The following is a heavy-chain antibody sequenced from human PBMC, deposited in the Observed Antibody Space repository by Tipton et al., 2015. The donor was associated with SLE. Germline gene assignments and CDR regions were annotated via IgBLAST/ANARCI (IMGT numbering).Heavy chain of an antibody. Sequence: SLRLSCAASGFTFDDYAMHWVRQAPGKGLEWVSGISWNSGSIGYADSVKGRFTISRDNAKNSLYLQMNSLRAEDTALYYCAKAVGAPDAFDIWGQGTMVTVSS. CDR1: GFTFDDYA. J-gene: IGHJ3*02. CDR3: AKAVGAPDAFDI. V-gene: IGHV3-9*01. CDR2: ISWNSGSI. D-gene: IGHD1-26*01.